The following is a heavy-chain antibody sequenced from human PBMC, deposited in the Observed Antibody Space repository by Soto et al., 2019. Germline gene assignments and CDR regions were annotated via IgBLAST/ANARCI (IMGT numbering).Heavy chain of an antibody. CDR1: GGSISSSSYY. CDR3: ARQGYDTTVDY. D-gene: IGHD1-1*01. Sequence: SETLSLTCTVSGGSISSSSYYWGWIRQPPGKGMEWIGSIYYSGSTYYNPSLKSRVTISVDTSKNQFSLKLSSLTAADTAVYYCARQGYDTTVDYWGQGTLVTVS. CDR2: IYYSGST. V-gene: IGHV4-39*01. J-gene: IGHJ4*02.